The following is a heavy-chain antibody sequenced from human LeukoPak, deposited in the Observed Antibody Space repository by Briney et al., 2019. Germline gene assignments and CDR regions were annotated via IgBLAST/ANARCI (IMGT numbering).Heavy chain of an antibody. V-gene: IGHV4-4*02. J-gene: IGHJ4*02. CDR2: ISLTGRT. D-gene: IGHD1-26*01. CDR1: GGSISGTNW. Sequence: PSETLSLTCGVSGGSISGTNWRSWVRQPPGQGLEWIGEISLTGRTNYNPSLNSRATMSLDESKNQLSLNLTSVTAADTAIYYCSRESGAFCPFGYWGQGTLVTVPP. CDR3: SRESGAFCPFGY.